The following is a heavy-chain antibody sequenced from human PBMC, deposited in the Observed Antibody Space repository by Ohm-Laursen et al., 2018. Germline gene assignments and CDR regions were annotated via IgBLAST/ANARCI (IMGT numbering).Heavy chain of an antibody. CDR3: AKATGIAVADFDY. J-gene: IGHJ4*02. Sequence: SLRLSCAASGFTLSSYWMHWVRQAPGKGLEWVSGISWNSGSIGYEDSVKGRFTISRDNAKNSLYLQMNSLRAEDTALYYCAKATGIAVADFDYWGQGTLVTVSS. V-gene: IGHV3-9*01. CDR2: ISWNSGSI. CDR1: GFTLSSYW. D-gene: IGHD6-19*01.